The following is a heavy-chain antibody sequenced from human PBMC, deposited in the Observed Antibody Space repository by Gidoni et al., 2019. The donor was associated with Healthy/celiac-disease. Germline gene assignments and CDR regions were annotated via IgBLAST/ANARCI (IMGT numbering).Heavy chain of an antibody. V-gene: IGHV1-46*03. Sequence: QVQLVQSGAEVKKPGASVNVSCKASGYTFTSYYMHWVRQAPGQGLEWMGIINPSGGSTSYAQKFQGRVTMTRDTSTSTVYMELSSLRSEDTAVYYCARVHSGSSSTTRYGMDVWGQGTTVTVSS. CDR1: GYTFTSYY. CDR2: INPSGGST. J-gene: IGHJ6*02. D-gene: IGHD1-26*01. CDR3: ARVHSGSSSTTRYGMDV.